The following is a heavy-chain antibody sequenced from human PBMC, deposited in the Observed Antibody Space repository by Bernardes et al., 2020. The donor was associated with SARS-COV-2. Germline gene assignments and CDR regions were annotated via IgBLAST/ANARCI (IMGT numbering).Heavy chain of an antibody. V-gene: IGHV4-34*01. Sequence: LSLTCAVYGGSFSVYYWSWIRQPPGKGLEWIGEINHSGSTNYNPSLKSRVTISVDTSKNQFSLKLSSVTAADTAVYYCARGDSSGYLLGNFDYWGQGTLVTVSS. CDR3: ARGDSSGYLLGNFDY. CDR1: GGSFSVYY. CDR2: INHSGST. J-gene: IGHJ4*02. D-gene: IGHD3-22*01.